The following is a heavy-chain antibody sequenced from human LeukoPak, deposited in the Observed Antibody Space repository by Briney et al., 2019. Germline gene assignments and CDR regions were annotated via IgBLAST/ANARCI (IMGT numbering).Heavy chain of an antibody. V-gene: IGHV6-1*01. D-gene: IGHD1-7*01. Sequence: SQTLSLTCAISGDSFSSNSAAWNWIRQSPSRGLEWLGRTYYRSKWYNDYAVSVKIRITINPDTSTNQFSLQLNSVPPADTAVYYCARDWNYDYYYYYMDVWGKGTTVTVSS. CDR3: ARDWNYDYYYYYMDV. CDR1: GDSFSSNSAA. CDR2: TYYRSKWYN. J-gene: IGHJ6*03.